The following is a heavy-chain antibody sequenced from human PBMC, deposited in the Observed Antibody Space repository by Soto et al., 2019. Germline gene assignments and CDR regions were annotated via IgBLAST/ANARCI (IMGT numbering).Heavy chain of an antibody. J-gene: IGHJ2*01. V-gene: IGHV3-21*01. Sequence: EVQLVESGGGLVKPGGSLRLSCAASGFTFSSYSMNWVRQAPGKGLEWVSSISSSSSYIYYADSVKGRFTISRDNAKNSLLLQMNSLTAEDTAVYYCARVGKVDSGRPDWYFDLWGRGTLVAVSS. D-gene: IGHD6-25*01. CDR1: GFTFSSYS. CDR3: ARVGKVDSGRPDWYFDL. CDR2: ISSSSSYI.